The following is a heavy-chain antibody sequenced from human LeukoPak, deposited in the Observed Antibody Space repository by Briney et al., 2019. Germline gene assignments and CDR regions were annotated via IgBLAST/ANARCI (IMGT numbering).Heavy chain of an antibody. D-gene: IGHD3-10*01. CDR3: ARLTGNYGDY. J-gene: IGHJ4*02. CDR2: ISSGSSYI. CDR1: GFTFSIYS. V-gene: IGHV3-21*01. Sequence: GGSLRLSRAASGFTFSIYSMSWVRQAPGKGLEWVSSISSGSSYIYYADSVKGRFTIYRENAKNSLYLQMDSLRAEDTAVYYCARLTGNYGDYWGQGTLVTVSS.